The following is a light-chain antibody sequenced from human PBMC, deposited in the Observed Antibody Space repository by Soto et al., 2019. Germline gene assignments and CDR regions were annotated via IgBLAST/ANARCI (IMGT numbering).Light chain of an antibody. V-gene: IGKV1-39*01. CDR1: QAIRTA. Sequence: IQLTQSPSSLYASVGDRVTITCRASQAIRTALGWYEQKRGKVPKLXIYAASILQSGVPSRFSGSKSGTDFTLTISSLQPEDFATYYCQQSYSSPITFGQGTRLEIK. CDR2: AAS. J-gene: IGKJ5*01. CDR3: QQSYSSPIT.